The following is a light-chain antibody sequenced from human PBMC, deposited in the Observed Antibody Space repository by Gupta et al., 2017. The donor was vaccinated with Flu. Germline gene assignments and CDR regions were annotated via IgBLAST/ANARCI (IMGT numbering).Light chain of an antibody. V-gene: IGLV2-23*02. CDR1: SSDVGAYTL. J-gene: IGLJ1*01. CDR3: CSYTTAMTYV. CDR2: EVV. Sequence: QSALTQPASVSGSPGQSITISCTGTSSDVGAYTLVSWYQQDPGKAPRLIISEVVKRASGVSTRFSASTSGNTASLTISGLQAEDEADYYCCSYTTAMTYVFGPGTKVTVL.